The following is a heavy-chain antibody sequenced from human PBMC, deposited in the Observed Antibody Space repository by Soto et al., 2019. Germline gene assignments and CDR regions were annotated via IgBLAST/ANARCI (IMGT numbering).Heavy chain of an antibody. CDR3: ARGCSGSYLEYFQH. V-gene: IGHV1-69*06. Sequence: SLKVSCKATGGTFSSYAISWVRQAPGQGLEWMGGIIPIFGTANYAQKFQGRVTITADKSTSTAYMELSSLRSEDTAVYYCARGCSGSYLEYFQHWGQGTLVTVSS. J-gene: IGHJ1*01. CDR2: IIPIFGTA. CDR1: GGTFSSYA. D-gene: IGHD1-26*01.